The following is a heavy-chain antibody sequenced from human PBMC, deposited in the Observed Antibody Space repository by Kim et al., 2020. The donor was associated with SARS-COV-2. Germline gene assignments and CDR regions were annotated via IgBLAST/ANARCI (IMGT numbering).Heavy chain of an antibody. CDR2: IYTSGST. Sequence: SETLSLTCTVSGGSISSGSYYWSWIRQPAGKGLEWIGRIYTSGSTNYNPSLKSRVTISVDTSKNQFSLKLSSVTAADTAVYYCARESQEALLWFGEYYFYYWGQGTLVTVSS. J-gene: IGHJ4*02. V-gene: IGHV4-61*02. CDR3: ARESQEALLWFGEYYFYY. CDR1: GGSISSGSYY. D-gene: IGHD3-10*01.